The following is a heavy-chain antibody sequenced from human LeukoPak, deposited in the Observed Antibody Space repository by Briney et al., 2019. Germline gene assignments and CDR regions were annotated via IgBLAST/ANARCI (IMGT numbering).Heavy chain of an antibody. D-gene: IGHD2-2*01. CDR2: IIPIFGTA. J-gene: IGHJ5*02. CDR1: RGTFSSYA. Sequence: SVKVSCKASRGTFSSYAISWVRQAPGQGLEWMGGIIPIFGTANYAQKFQGRVTITADESTSTAYMELSRLRSDDTAVYYCARGMGVLVPAATWFDPWGQGTLVTVSS. V-gene: IGHV1-69*13. CDR3: ARGMGVLVPAATWFDP.